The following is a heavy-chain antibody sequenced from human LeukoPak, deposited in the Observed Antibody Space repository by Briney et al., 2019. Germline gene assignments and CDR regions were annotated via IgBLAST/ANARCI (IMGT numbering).Heavy chain of an antibody. D-gene: IGHD3-9*01. CDR1: RFTFSSYS. CDR2: ISSSGSYI. J-gene: IGHJ3*02. CDR3: ARDWSHYYDILTGDAFDI. Sequence: GGSLRLSCAASRFTFSSYSMNWVRQAPGKGLEWVSSISSSGSYIYYADSVKGRFTISRDNAKNSLYLQMNSLRAEDTAVYYCARDWSHYYDILTGDAFDIWGQGTMVTVSS. V-gene: IGHV3-21*01.